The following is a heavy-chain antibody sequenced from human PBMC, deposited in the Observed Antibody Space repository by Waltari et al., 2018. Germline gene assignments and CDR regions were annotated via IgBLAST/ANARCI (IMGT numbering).Heavy chain of an antibody. V-gene: IGHV3-23*04. D-gene: IGHD3-10*01. CDR3: AKGIRATATYFYMDV. J-gene: IGHJ6*03. Sequence: EARLEESGGGLEQPGKSLRLSCSASGFTFSTYAMTWVRQAPGKGLEWVSSVIDDGQTSFYADSVKGRCIISRDNSKSTLFLHLNSLRGDDTARYYCAKGIRATATYFYMDVWGKGTTVTVSS. CDR1: GFTFSTYA. CDR2: VIDDGQTS.